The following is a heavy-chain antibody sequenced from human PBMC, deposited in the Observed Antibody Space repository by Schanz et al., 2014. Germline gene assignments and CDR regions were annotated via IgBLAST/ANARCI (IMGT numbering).Heavy chain of an antibody. D-gene: IGHD1-26*01. V-gene: IGHV3-7*03. Sequence: VQLEESGGGLVQPGGSLRLSCATSRLTFGNYWMSWVRQAPGKGLEWVANINQDGSQKYYVDSVKGRFTISRDNAKNSLYLQMSSLRAEDTAVYYCASSSYRLLSYYYAMDVWGQGTTVTVSS. CDR1: RLTFGNYW. CDR2: INQDGSQK. CDR3: ASSSYRLLSYYYAMDV. J-gene: IGHJ6*02.